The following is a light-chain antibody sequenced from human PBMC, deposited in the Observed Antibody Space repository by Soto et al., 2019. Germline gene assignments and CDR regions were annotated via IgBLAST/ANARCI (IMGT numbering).Light chain of an antibody. CDR3: SSYASSITHVL. J-gene: IGLJ2*01. Sequence: QSALTQPASVSGSPGQSIAISCTGTNSDIGDYNYVSWYQQHPGKAPKLMIYDVNNRPSGVSDRFSGSKSGNTASLTISGLQAEDEADYYCSSYASSITHVLFGGGTKLTVL. CDR1: NSDIGDYNY. CDR2: DVN. V-gene: IGLV2-14*01.